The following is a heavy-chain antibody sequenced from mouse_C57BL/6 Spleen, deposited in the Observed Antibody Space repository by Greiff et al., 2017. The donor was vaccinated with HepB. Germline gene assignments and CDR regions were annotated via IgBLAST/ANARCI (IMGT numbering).Heavy chain of an antibody. Sequence: QVQLQQPGAELVMPGASVKLSCTASGYTFTSYWMHWVKQRPGQGLEWIGEIDPSDSYTNYTQKFKGKSTLTVDKSSSTAYMQLSSLTSEDSAVYYCARWDYSNVDDWGQGTTLTVAS. CDR2: IDPSDSYT. V-gene: IGHV1-69*01. CDR3: ARWDYSNVDD. CDR1: GYTFTSYW. D-gene: IGHD2-5*01. J-gene: IGHJ2*01.